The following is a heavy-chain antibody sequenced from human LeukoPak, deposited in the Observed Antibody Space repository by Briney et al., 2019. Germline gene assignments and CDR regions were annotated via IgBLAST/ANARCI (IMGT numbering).Heavy chain of an antibody. CDR1: GGSISSGGYY. D-gene: IGHD3-3*01. CDR2: IYHSGST. Sequence: TLSLTCTVSGGSISSGGYYWSWIRQPPGKGLEWIGYIYHSGSTYYNPSLKSRVTISVDRSKNQFSLKLSSVTAADTAVYYCATHTIFGVVYYFDYWGQGTLVTVSS. J-gene: IGHJ4*02. CDR3: ATHTIFGVVYYFDY. V-gene: IGHV4-30-2*01.